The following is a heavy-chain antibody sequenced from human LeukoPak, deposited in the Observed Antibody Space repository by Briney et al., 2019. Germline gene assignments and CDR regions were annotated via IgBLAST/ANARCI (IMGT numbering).Heavy chain of an antibody. CDR1: GFTFSSYG. J-gene: IGHJ4*02. D-gene: IGHD3-10*01. V-gene: IGHV3-23*01. CDR3: VKVMSRSYDD. CDR2: ISGSGDNT. Sequence: RGSLRLSCVASGFTFSSYGMSWVRQTPGKGLEWVSGISGSGDNTYYAEFVQGRFTVSRDNSKNTLILQMNSLRAEDTAVYYCVKVMSRSYDDWGQGTLVTVSS.